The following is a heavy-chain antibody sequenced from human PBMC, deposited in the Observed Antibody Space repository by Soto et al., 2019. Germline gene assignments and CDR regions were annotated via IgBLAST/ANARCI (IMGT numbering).Heavy chain of an antibody. J-gene: IGHJ4*02. V-gene: IGHV1-8*01. CDR1: GYTFTSYD. D-gene: IGHD6-19*01. CDR3: ARAPFSGFRPLTGGEVDDY. CDR2: MSPNSGKT. Sequence: QVQLVQSGAEVKKPGASVKVSCTASGYTFTSYDINWVRQATGQGLEWMGWMSPNSGKTEYAQKFQGRVTMPRDTSITTAYMELSSLRSEATAVYYCARAPFSGFRPLTGGEVDDYWGQGTLVTVSS.